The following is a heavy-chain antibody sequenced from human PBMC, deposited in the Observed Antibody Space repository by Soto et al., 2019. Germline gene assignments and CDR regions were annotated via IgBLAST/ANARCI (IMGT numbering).Heavy chain of an antibody. CDR3: ARDFWSCYYKDYYYMDV. D-gene: IGHD3-3*01. CDR1: GFTFSTYN. CDR2: ISTSSSTI. Sequence: EVQLVESGGGLVQPGGSLRLSCAASGFTFSTYNMNWVRQAPGKGLQWVSYISTSSSTIYYADSVKGRFTISRDNAKNSLYLQMNSLRAEDTAVYYCARDFWSCYYKDYYYMDVWGKGTTVTVSS. J-gene: IGHJ6*03. V-gene: IGHV3-48*01.